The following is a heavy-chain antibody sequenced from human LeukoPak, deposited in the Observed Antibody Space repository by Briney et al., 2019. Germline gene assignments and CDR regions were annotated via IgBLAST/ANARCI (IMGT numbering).Heavy chain of an antibody. J-gene: IGHJ4*02. CDR1: GYTFTGYY. V-gene: IGHV1-2*02. D-gene: IGHD6-19*01. CDR2: IDPNSGGT. CDR3: ASKDRSGWYGEGIFDY. Sequence: AAVKVSCKASGYTFTGYYMHWVRQAPGQGLEWMGWIDPNSGGTSYAQKFQGRVTMTRDTSISTAYMELSRLRSDDTAVYYCASKDRSGWYGEGIFDYWGQGTLVTVSS.